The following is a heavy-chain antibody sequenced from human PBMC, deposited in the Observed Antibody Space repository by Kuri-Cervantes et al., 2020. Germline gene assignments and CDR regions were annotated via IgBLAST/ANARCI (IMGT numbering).Heavy chain of an antibody. V-gene: IGHV3-33*06. J-gene: IGHJ2*01. CDR3: AKAWAPMMGSWYFDL. Sequence: LSLTCAASGFTFSNYGMHWVRQAPGKGLEWVAVIWYDGSNKEYADSVKGRFTISRDNSRNTLYMEMNSLRAEDTAVYYCAKAWAPMMGSWYFDLWGRGTLVTVSS. CDR1: GFTFSNYG. CDR2: IWYDGSNK. D-gene: IGHD3-10*01.